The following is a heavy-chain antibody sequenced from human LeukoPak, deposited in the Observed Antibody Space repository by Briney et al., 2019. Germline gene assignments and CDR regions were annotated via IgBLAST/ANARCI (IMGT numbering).Heavy chain of an antibody. J-gene: IGHJ5*02. D-gene: IGHD3-10*01. V-gene: IGHV1-18*01. CDR1: GYTFTSYG. CDR2: ISAYNGNT. CDR3: ASITMVRGVITKQYNWFDP. Sequence: GASVKVSCKASGYTFTSYGISWVRQAPGQGLEWMGWISAYNGNTNYAQKLQGRVTMTTDTSTSTAYMELRSLRSDDTAVYYCASITMVRGVITKQYNWFDPWGQGTLVTVSS.